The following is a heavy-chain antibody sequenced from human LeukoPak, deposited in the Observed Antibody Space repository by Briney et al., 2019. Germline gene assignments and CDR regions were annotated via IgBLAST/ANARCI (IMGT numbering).Heavy chain of an antibody. V-gene: IGHV3-9*01. Sequence: PGGCLRLSCAASGFTFDGYAMHWVRQAPGKGLEWVSAIITDGGTIWYGDSMEGRSIICRDDDKNSLYLLMSSLRAEETAFYYCVGNYYDSSGYFDFDFWGQGTLVTVSS. CDR3: VGNYYDSSGYFDFDF. J-gene: IGHJ4*02. CDR2: IITDGGTI. CDR1: GFTFDGYA. D-gene: IGHD3-22*01.